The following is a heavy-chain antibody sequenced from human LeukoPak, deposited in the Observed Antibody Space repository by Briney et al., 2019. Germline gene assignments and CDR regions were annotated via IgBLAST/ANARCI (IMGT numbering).Heavy chain of an antibody. V-gene: IGHV1-2*02. CDR1: GYTFTGYY. CDR2: INPNSGGT. J-gene: IGHJ4*02. D-gene: IGHD5-18*01. CDR3: AITMRQLDPTFDY. Sequence: ASVKVSCKASGYTFTGYYMHWVRQAPGQGLEWMGWINPNSGGTNYAQKFQGRVTISVDTSKNQFSLKLSPVTAADTAVYYCAITMRQLDPTFDYWGQGTLVTVSS.